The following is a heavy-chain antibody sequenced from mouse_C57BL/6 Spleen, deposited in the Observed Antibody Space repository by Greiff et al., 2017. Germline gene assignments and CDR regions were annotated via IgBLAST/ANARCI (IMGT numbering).Heavy chain of an antibody. Sequence: DVMLVESGGGLVKPGGSLKLSCAASGFTFSDYGMHWVRQAPEKGLEWVAYISSGSSTIYYADTVKGRFTISRDNAKNTLFLQMTSLRSEDTAMYYWATLGLFAYWGQGTLVTVSA. V-gene: IGHV5-17*01. CDR1: GFTFSDYG. J-gene: IGHJ3*01. CDR2: ISSGSSTI. D-gene: IGHD4-1*01. CDR3: ATLGLFAY.